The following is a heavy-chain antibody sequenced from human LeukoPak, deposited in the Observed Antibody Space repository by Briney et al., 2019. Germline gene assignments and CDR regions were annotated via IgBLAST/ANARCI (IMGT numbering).Heavy chain of an antibody. Sequence: ASVKVSCKASGYTFTGDYMYWVRQAPGQGLEWMGWINPNSGGTKYAQKFQGRVTMTRDTSISTAYTELSRLRSDDTAVYYCARPVLGDGTVAAQFEHWGQGTLVTVSS. J-gene: IGHJ4*02. CDR3: ARPVLGDGTVAAQFEH. CDR1: GYTFTGDY. V-gene: IGHV1-2*02. D-gene: IGHD2-15*01. CDR2: INPNSGGT.